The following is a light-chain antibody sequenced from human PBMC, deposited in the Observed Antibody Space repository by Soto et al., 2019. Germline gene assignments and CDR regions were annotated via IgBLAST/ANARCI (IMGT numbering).Light chain of an antibody. CDR1: SSDIGTYNL. CDR2: EAT. V-gene: IGLV2-23*01. Sequence: QSALTQPASVSGSPGQSITISCTGTSSDIGTYNLVSWYQHHPGNAPKLMIYEATKRPSGVSSRFSGSKSGNTASLTISGLPTGEGADYFCLSFAGGCTLVFGGGTKLTVL. CDR3: LSFAGGCTLV. J-gene: IGLJ3*02.